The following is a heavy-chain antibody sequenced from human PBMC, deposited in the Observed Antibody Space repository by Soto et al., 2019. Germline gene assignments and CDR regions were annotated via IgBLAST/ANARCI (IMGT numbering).Heavy chain of an antibody. V-gene: IGHV3-48*02. CDR1: GFTFSSYS. D-gene: IGHD7-27*01. Sequence: EVQLVESGGGLVQPGGSLRLSCAASGFTFSSYSMNWVRQAPGKGLEWVSYISSSSSTIYYADSVKGRFTISRDNAKNSLYLQMNSLGDEDTAVYYCARGRPPNWGSYYFDYWGQGTLVTVSS. J-gene: IGHJ4*02. CDR3: ARGRPPNWGSYYFDY. CDR2: ISSSSSTI.